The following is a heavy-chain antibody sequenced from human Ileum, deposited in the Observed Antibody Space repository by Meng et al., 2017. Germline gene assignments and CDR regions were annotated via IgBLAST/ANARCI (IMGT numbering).Heavy chain of an antibody. D-gene: IGHD6-13*01. CDR2: IYWDDDK. Sequence: QITLKESGPTLVKPTQTLTLICTFSGVSLSTSGVGVAWIRQPPGKALECLALIYWDDDKRYNPSLKNRLTITKDTSKNQVVLTMTNMDLVDTATYYCAHRLAYSSNYNVGWFDPWGQGTLVTVSS. V-gene: IGHV2-5*02. CDR1: GVSLSTSGVG. J-gene: IGHJ5*02. CDR3: AHRLAYSSNYNVGWFDP.